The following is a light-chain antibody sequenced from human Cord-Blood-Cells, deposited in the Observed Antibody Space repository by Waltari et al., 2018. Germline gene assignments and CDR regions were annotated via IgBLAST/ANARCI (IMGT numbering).Light chain of an antibody. CDR2: AAS. CDR3: QQSYSTPPIT. Sequence: IQLTQSPSPLSASVGDRVNITCRASQSISSYLNWYQQKPGKAPKLLIYAASSLQSGVPSRFSGSGSGTDFTLTISSLQPEDFATYYCQQSYSTPPITFGQGTRLEIK. CDR1: QSISSY. V-gene: IGKV1-39*01. J-gene: IGKJ5*01.